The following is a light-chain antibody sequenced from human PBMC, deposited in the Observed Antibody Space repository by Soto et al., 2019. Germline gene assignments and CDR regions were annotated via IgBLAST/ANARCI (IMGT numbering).Light chain of an antibody. CDR1: QTISSW. CDR3: QHYNSYSEA. Sequence: DIQMTQSPSTLSGSVGDRVTITCRASQTISSWLAWYQQKPGKAPKLLIYKASTLKSGVPSRFSRCGSGTEFTLTISSLQPDDFATYDCQHYNSYSEAFGQGTKVELK. V-gene: IGKV1-5*03. CDR2: KAS. J-gene: IGKJ1*01.